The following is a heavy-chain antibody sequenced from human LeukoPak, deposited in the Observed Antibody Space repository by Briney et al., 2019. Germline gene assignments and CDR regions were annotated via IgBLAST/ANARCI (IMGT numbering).Heavy chain of an antibody. V-gene: IGHV3-20*04. CDR2: VNWNGVTT. J-gene: IGHJ4*02. CDR1: GFTFEDHG. D-gene: IGHD6-6*01. Sequence: PGGSLRLSCAASGFTFEDHGMSWVRQSPGKGLEWVSGVNWNGVTTAYADSVKGRFTISRDNAKKTLYLQMNSLRAEDTAIYYCARGLSGYSSSLGYWGQGTLVTVSS. CDR3: ARGLSGYSSSLGY.